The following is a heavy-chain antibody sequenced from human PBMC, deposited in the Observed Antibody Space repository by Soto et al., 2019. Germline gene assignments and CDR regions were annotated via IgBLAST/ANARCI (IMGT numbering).Heavy chain of an antibody. CDR3: ARDFRGGPCITMVRGVCHNYYMDV. V-gene: IGHV3-33*01. D-gene: IGHD3-10*01. J-gene: IGHJ6*03. CDR1: GFTFSSYG. Sequence: PGGSLRLSCAASGFTFSSYGMHWVRQAPGKGLEWVAVIWYDGSNKYYADSVKGRFTISRDNSKNTLYLQMNSLRAEDTAVYYCARDFRGGPCITMVRGVCHNYYMDVWGKGTTVTVSS. CDR2: IWYDGSNK.